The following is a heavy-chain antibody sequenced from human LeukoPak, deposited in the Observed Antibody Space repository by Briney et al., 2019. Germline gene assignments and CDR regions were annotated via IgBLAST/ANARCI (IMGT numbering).Heavy chain of an antibody. CDR3: ARLASGSYGPLTPFDY. V-gene: IGHV4-59*08. Sequence: NPSETLSLTCTVSGGSISSYYWSWIRQPPGKGLEWIGDIYYSGNTNYNPSLKSRVTISVDTSKNQFSLRLSSVTAADTAVYYSARLASGSYGPLTPFDYWGQGTLVTVFS. CDR2: IYYSGNT. D-gene: IGHD1-26*01. J-gene: IGHJ4*02. CDR1: GGSISSYY.